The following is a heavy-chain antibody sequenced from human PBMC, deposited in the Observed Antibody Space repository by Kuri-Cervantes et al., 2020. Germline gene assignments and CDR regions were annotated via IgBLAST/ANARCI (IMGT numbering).Heavy chain of an antibody. J-gene: IGHJ6*03. Sequence: GSLRLSCTVSGGSISGHYWSWIRQTPGKGLEWIGFISHNGSTHYNPSLKSRVTISVDTSKNQFSLKLSSVTAADTAVYYCARHGYYYYYMDVWGKGTTVTVSS. CDR3: ARHGYYYYYMDV. CDR2: ISHNGST. CDR1: GGSISGHY. V-gene: IGHV4-59*08.